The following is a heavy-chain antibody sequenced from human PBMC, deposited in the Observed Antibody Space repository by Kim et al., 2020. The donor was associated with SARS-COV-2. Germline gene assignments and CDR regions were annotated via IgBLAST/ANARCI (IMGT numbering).Heavy chain of an antibody. CDR3: IRDFRDHAAISGWYFLQH. D-gene: IGHD6-19*01. J-gene: IGHJ1*01. V-gene: IGHV3-49*04. CDR2: IRSNAYGGTA. CDR1: GFSFVDYA. Sequence: GGSLRLSCAASGFSFVDYAMTWVRQVPGKGLEWIGFIRSNAYGGTAEYAASVKGRFSMSRDDSKNIAYLQLDSLKDEDTGIYYCIRDFRDHAAISGWYFLQHWGRGTLVTVSS.